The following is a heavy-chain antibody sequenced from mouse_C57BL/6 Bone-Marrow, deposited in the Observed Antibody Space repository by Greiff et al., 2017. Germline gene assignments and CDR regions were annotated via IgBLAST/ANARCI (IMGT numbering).Heavy chain of an antibody. D-gene: IGHD3-3*01. CDR3: TLGGFAY. CDR2: IDPENGDT. V-gene: IGHV14-4*01. J-gene: IGHJ3*01. Sequence: VQLKQSGAELVRPGASVKLSCTASGFNIKDDYMHWVKQRPEQGLEWIGWIDPENGDTEYASKFQGKATITADTSSNTAYLQLSSLTSEDTAVYCCTLGGFAYWGQGTLVTVSA. CDR1: GFNIKDDY.